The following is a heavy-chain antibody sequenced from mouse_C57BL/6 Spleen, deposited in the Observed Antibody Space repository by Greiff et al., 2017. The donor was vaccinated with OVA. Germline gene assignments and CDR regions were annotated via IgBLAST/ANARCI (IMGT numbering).Heavy chain of an antibody. CDR2: ISSGGSYT. CDR1: GFTFSSYG. D-gene: IGHD1-1*01. V-gene: IGHV5-6*01. CDR3: ARGPGSFYYAMDY. Sequence: EVQLVESGGDLVKPGGSLKLSCAASGFTFSSYGMSWVRQTPDKRLEWVATISSGGSYTYYPDSVKGRFTISRDNSKNTLYLQMSSLKSEDTAMYYCARGPGSFYYAMDYWGQGTSVTVSS. J-gene: IGHJ4*01.